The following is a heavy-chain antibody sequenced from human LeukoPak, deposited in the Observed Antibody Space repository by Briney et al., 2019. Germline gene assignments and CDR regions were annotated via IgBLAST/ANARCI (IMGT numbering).Heavy chain of an antibody. CDR1: GFTFSVYY. Sequence: GGSLRLSCAASGFTFSVYYMSWIRHAPGKGLECGSYIISSGSTIYYTDSLKGRFTISRDTDKNSMYLQMNSVRAEDTAVYYCARDRDDFWSGYYIDYWGQGTLVTVSS. J-gene: IGHJ4*02. V-gene: IGHV3-11*01. CDR2: IISSGSTI. CDR3: ARDRDDFWSGYYIDY. D-gene: IGHD3-3*01.